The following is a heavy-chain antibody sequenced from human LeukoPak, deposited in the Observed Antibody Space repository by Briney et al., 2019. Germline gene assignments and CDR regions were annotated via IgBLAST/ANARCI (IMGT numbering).Heavy chain of an antibody. Sequence: PGGSLRLSCAASGFSFSDFSMNWVRQAPGKGLEWVSYISSSGSTIYYADSVKGRFTISRDNAKNSLYLQMNSLRAEDTAVYYCARASSSWSGFDYWGQGTLVTVSS. D-gene: IGHD6-13*01. J-gene: IGHJ4*02. V-gene: IGHV3-48*04. CDR2: ISSSGSTI. CDR3: ARASSSWSGFDY. CDR1: GFSFSDFS.